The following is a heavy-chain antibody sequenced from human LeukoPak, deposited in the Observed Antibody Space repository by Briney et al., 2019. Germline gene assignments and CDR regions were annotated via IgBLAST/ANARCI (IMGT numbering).Heavy chain of an antibody. CDR2: ISGSGGST. CDR3: ASSTRADDSSGRRYYYYYYGMDV. Sequence: GGSLRLSCAASGFTFSSYAMSWVRQAPGKGLEWVSAISGSGGSTYYADSVKGRFTISRDNSKNTLYLQMNSLRAEDTAVYYCASSTRADDSSGRRYYYYYYGMDVWGQGTTVTVSS. CDR1: GFTFSSYA. J-gene: IGHJ6*02. D-gene: IGHD3-22*01. V-gene: IGHV3-23*01.